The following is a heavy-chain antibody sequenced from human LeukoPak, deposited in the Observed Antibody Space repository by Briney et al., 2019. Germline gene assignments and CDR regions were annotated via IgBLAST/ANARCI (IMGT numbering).Heavy chain of an antibody. CDR1: GFSLSSYA. J-gene: IGHJ4*02. Sequence: GGSLRLSCAASGFSLSSYAMSWVRQAPGKGLEWVSAISSTDAGTYHADSVRGRFTISRDSSKNTLYLQMNSLRSDDRAVYYCARDLYGGTSATFDYWGQGTLVTVSS. D-gene: IGHD4-23*01. CDR3: ARDLYGGTSATFDY. CDR2: ISSTDAGT. V-gene: IGHV3-23*01.